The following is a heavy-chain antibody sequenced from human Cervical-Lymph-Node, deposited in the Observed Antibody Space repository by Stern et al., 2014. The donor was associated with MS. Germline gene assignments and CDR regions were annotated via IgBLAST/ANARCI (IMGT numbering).Heavy chain of an antibody. D-gene: IGHD4-17*01. Sequence: QVQLVQSGAEVKKPGSSVKVSCKASGGTFSSYTISWVRQAPGQGLEWMGRIIPILGIANYAQKFQGRVTITADKSTSTAYMELSSLRSEDTAVYYCARDGYGDYGLDYWGQGTLVTVSS. J-gene: IGHJ4*02. CDR1: GGTFSSYT. CDR3: ARDGYGDYGLDY. CDR2: IIPILGIA. V-gene: IGHV1-69*09.